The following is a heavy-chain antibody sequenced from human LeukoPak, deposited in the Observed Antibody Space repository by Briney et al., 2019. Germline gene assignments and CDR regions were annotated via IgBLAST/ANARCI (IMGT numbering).Heavy chain of an antibody. J-gene: IGHJ4*02. D-gene: IGHD4-11*01. CDR2: ISASSTYI. Sequence: PGGSLRLSCAASGFTFSSYSMNWVRQAPGKGLEWVSSISASSTYIYYADSVKGRFTISRDNAKNSLYLQMNSLRAEDTAVYYCASPLTTVKANYWGQGTLVTVSS. CDR1: GFTFSSYS. CDR3: ASPLTTVKANY. V-gene: IGHV3-21*01.